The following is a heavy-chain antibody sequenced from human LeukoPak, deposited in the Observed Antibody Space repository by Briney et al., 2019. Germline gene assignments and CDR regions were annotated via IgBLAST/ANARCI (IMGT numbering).Heavy chain of an antibody. CDR1: GFTFDDYA. D-gene: IGHD1-26*01. CDR2: ISWNSGSI. J-gene: IGHJ4*02. V-gene: IGHV3-9*01. CDR3: AKDLTGSFHFDY. Sequence: GGSLRLSCAASGFTFDDYAMHWVRQAPGKGLEWVSGISWNSGSIGYADSVKGRFTISRDNAKNSLYLQMNSLRAEDTALYYCAKDLTGSFHFDYWGQGTLVGVSS.